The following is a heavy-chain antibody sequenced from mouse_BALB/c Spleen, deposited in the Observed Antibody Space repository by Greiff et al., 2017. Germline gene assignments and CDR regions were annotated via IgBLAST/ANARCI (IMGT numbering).Heavy chain of an antibody. CDR2: IRLKSNNYAT. J-gene: IGHJ4*01. D-gene: IGHD2-1*01. CDR1: GFTFSNYW. V-gene: IGHV6-6*02. Sequence: EVNVVESGAGLVQPGGSMKLSCVASGFTFSNYWMNWVRQSPEKGLEWVAEIRLKSNNYATHYAESVKGRFTISRDDSKSSVYLQMNNLRAEDTGIYYCTHGNYYMDYWGQGTTVTVSS. CDR3: THGNYYMDY.